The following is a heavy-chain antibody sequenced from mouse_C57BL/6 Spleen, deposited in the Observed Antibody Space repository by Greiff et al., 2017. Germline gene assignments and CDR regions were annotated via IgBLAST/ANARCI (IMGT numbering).Heavy chain of an antibody. CDR3: ARIYYYGSSPQWYFDV. CDR2: IWSGGST. J-gene: IGHJ1*03. Sequence: VKLQESGPGLVQPSQSLSITCTVSGFSLTSYGVHWVRQSPGKGLEWLGVIWSGGSTDYNAAFISRLSISKDNSKSQVFFKMNSLLADDTAIYYCARIYYYGSSPQWYFDVWGTGTTVTVAS. CDR1: GFSLTSYG. D-gene: IGHD1-1*01. V-gene: IGHV2-2*01.